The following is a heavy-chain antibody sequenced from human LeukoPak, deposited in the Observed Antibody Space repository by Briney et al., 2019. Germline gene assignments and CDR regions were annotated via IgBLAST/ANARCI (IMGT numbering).Heavy chain of an antibody. D-gene: IGHD1-26*01. CDR1: GFTFSAYH. V-gene: IGHV3-48*01. J-gene: IGHJ2*01. CDR3: AREYSGCYLNWYFDL. Sequence: GGSLRLSCASSGFTFSAYHMNWVRQAPGKGLEWVSYISSSSSTIYYADSVKGRFTISRDNAKNSLYLQMNSLRAEDTAVYYCAREYSGCYLNWYFDLWGRGTLVTVSS. CDR2: ISSSSSTI.